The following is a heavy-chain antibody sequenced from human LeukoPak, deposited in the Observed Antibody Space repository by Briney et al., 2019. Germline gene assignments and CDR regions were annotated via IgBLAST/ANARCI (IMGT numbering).Heavy chain of an antibody. Sequence: SQTLSLTCTVSGGSISGYYWTWIRQPPGKGLEYIGYNYYSGSTNHNPSLKSRVTISVDTSKNQFSLKLSSVTAADTAVYYCARGRYTFDYWGKGTLVTVSS. V-gene: IGHV4-59*01. CDR2: NYYSGST. CDR3: ARGRYTFDY. J-gene: IGHJ4*02. CDR1: GGSISGYY. D-gene: IGHD1-1*01.